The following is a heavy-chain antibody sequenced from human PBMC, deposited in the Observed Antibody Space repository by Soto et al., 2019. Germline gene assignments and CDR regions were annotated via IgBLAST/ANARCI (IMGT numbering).Heavy chain of an antibody. D-gene: IGHD3-10*01. CDR2: IIPIFGTA. Sequence: QVQLVQSGAEVKKPGSSVKVSCKASGGTFSSYAISWVRQAPGQGLEWRGGIIPIFGTANYAQKFQGRVTITADKSTSTAYMELSSLRSEDTAVYYCARDLGGSGSYSPLDYGMDVWGQGTTVTVSS. J-gene: IGHJ6*02. V-gene: IGHV1-69*06. CDR3: ARDLGGSGSYSPLDYGMDV. CDR1: GGTFSSYA.